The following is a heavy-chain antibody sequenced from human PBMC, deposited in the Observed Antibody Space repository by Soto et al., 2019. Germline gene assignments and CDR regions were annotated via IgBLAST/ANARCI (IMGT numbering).Heavy chain of an antibody. Sequence: QVQLVQSGAEVKKPGASVKVSCKASGYTFTGYYMHWVRQAPGQGLEWMGWINPNSGGTNSAQKFQGRVTMTRDTSTSTAYMELNRLRSDDTAVYYCATGGSGSYYNRQFDYWGQGTLVTVSS. D-gene: IGHD3-10*01. J-gene: IGHJ4*02. CDR3: ATGGSGSYYNRQFDY. CDR2: INPNSGGT. V-gene: IGHV1-2*02. CDR1: GYTFTGYY.